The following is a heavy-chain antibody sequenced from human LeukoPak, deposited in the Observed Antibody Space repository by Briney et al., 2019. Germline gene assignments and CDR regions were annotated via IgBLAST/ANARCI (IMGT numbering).Heavy chain of an antibody. J-gene: IGHJ4*02. CDR1: GFTFSSYW. CDR2: INTDGSST. CDR3: ARDRGSGWYFLND. D-gene: IGHD6-19*01. Sequence: GGSLRLSCAASGFTFSSYWMHWVRQAPGKGLVWVSRINTDGSSTTYADSVKGRFTISRDNAKSTLYLQMNSLRAEDTAVYYCARDRGSGWYFLNDWGQGTLVTVSS. V-gene: IGHV3-74*01.